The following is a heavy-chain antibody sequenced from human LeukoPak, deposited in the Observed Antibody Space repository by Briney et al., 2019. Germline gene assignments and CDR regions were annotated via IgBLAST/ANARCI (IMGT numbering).Heavy chain of an antibody. J-gene: IGHJ4*02. Sequence: SETLSLTCAVSGGSISSYYWSWIRQPPGKGLEWIGYIHYSGSTNYNPSLKSRVTISIDTSKNQFSLRLNCVTAADTAMYYCVKSGGYGLIDYWGQGTLVTVSS. D-gene: IGHD1-26*01. CDR1: GGSISSYY. CDR2: IHYSGST. CDR3: VKSGGYGLIDY. V-gene: IGHV4-59*08.